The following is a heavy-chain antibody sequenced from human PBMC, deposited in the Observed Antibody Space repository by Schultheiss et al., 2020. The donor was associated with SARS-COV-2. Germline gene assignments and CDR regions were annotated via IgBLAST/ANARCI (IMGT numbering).Heavy chain of an antibody. J-gene: IGHJ2*01. CDR2: IYYSGST. Sequence: SETLSLTCAVYGGSFSGYYWSWIRQPPGKGLEWIGYIYYSGSTNYNPSLKSRVTISVDTSKNQFSLKLSSVTAADTAVYYCAREGGVVVTAINWYFDLWGRGTLVTVSS. V-gene: IGHV4-59*12. CDR1: GGSFSGYY. D-gene: IGHD2-21*02. CDR3: AREGGVVVTAINWYFDL.